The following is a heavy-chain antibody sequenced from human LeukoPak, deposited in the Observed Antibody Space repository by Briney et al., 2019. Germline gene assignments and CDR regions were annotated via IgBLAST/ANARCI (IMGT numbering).Heavy chain of an antibody. CDR2: ISGSGGST. CDR1: GFTFSSYA. CDR3: ARGPGRYYYDSSGYHDY. J-gene: IGHJ4*02. D-gene: IGHD3-22*01. Sequence: PGGSLRLSCAASGFTFSSYAMSWVRQAPGKGLEWVSAISGSGGSTYYADSVKGRFTISRDNSKNTLYLQMNSLRAEDTAVYYCARGPGRYYYDSSGYHDYWGQGTLVTVSS. V-gene: IGHV3-23*01.